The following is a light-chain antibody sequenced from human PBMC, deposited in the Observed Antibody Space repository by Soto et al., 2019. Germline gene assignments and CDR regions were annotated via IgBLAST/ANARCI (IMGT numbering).Light chain of an antibody. CDR1: QDISSW. J-gene: IGKJ4*01. CDR2: AAS. V-gene: IGKV1D-12*01. CDR3: QQADSFPLT. Sequence: DLQMTQSPSSVSASVGDRAIITCRASQDISSWLAWYQQKAGEAPKLLIFAASRLHSGVPSRFSGSVSGTDFTLTITNLQPEDFATYYCQQADSFPLTFGGGTKVEIK.